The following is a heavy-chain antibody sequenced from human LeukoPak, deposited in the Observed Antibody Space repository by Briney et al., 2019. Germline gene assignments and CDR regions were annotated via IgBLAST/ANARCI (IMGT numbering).Heavy chain of an antibody. CDR2: ISGDGSRT. V-gene: IGHV3-43*02. Sequence: GGSLRLSCAASGFTFDDHAMHWVRQPPGKGLEWVSLISGDGSRTYYADSVKGRFTISRDNSKNTLYLQMNSLRAEDTAVYYCAKDHVRYFDWLTPYYMDVWGKGTTVTVSS. CDR1: GFTFDDHA. CDR3: AKDHVRYFDWLTPYYMDV. D-gene: IGHD3-9*01. J-gene: IGHJ6*03.